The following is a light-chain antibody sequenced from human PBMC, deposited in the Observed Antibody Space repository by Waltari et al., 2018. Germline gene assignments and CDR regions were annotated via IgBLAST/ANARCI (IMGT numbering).Light chain of an antibody. Sequence: QSALTQPASVSGSPGQSITISCTGTSSDVGGYNYFSWYQQHPGNAPKLMIYEVSNRPSGVSNRFSGSKSGNTASLTISGLQAEDEADYYCSSYTSSSTWVFGGGTKLTVL. CDR1: SSDVGGYNY. CDR3: SSYTSSSTWV. CDR2: EVS. V-gene: IGLV2-14*01. J-gene: IGLJ3*02.